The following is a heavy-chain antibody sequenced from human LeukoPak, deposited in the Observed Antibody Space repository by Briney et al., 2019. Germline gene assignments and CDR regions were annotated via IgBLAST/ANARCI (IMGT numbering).Heavy chain of an antibody. Sequence: GGSLRLSCAASGFTFSSYSMNWVRQAPGKGLEWVSYISSSSSTIYYADSVKGRFTISRDNAKNSLYLQMNSLRAEDTAVYYCASGYCSSGSCYVVDYWGQGTLVTVSS. D-gene: IGHD2-15*01. CDR3: ASGYCSSGSCYVVDY. J-gene: IGHJ4*02. CDR2: ISSSSSTI. CDR1: GFTFSSYS. V-gene: IGHV3-48*04.